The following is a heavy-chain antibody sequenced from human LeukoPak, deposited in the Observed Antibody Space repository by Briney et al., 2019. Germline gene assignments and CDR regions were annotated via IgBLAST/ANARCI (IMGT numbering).Heavy chain of an antibody. D-gene: IGHD3-10*01. V-gene: IGHV3-23*01. J-gene: IGHJ4*02. CDR2: ISGSGGST. CDR3: AKDSVKVRGVVDY. Sequence: GGSLRLSCAASGYTFRRSAMCCVSQAPGKGLEWVSAISGSGGSTYYAAAVKGRFTISRDNSKNKLYVQMNSLRAEDTDVYYCAKDSVKVRGVVDYWGQGTLVTVSS. CDR1: GYTFRRSA.